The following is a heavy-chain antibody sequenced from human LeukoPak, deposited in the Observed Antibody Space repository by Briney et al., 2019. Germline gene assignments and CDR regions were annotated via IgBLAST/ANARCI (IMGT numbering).Heavy chain of an antibody. CDR3: AREGHRGAFDI. CDR2: ISYDGRLE. CDR1: GFTFSRYA. Sequence: GGSLRLSCAVSGFTFSRYAMHWVRQAPGKGLEWVAAISYDGRLEYYANSVTGRFSISRNNSKNTLYLQMNSLRAEDTAVYYCAREGHRGAFDIWGQGTMVTVSS. J-gene: IGHJ3*02. V-gene: IGHV3-30*07. D-gene: IGHD3-16*02.